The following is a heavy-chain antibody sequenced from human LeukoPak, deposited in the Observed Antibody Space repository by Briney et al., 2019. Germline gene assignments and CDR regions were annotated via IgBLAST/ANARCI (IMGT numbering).Heavy chain of an antibody. CDR2: IYYSGST. Sequence: PSETLSLTCTVSGGSISSSSYYWGWIRQPPGKGLEWIGSIYYSGSTYYNPSLKSRVTISVDTSKNQFSLKLSSVTAADTAVYYCARHRGYGGSAGAFDIWGQGTMVTVSS. CDR3: ARHRGYGGSAGAFDI. J-gene: IGHJ3*02. V-gene: IGHV4-39*01. CDR1: GGSISSSSYY. D-gene: IGHD4-23*01.